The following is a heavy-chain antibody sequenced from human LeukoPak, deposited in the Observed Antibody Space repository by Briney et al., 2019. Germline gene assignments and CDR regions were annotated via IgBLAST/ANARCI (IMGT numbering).Heavy chain of an antibody. D-gene: IGHD5/OR15-5a*01. J-gene: IGHJ4*02. CDR3: ARGRSRRRASPIDY. Sequence: SETLSLTCAVYGGSFSGYYWSWIRQPPGKGLEWIGEINHSGSTNYNPPLKSRVTISVDTSKNQFSLKLSSVTAADTAVYYCARGRSRRRASPIDYWGQGTLVTVSS. CDR1: GGSFSGYY. V-gene: IGHV4-34*01. CDR2: INHSGST.